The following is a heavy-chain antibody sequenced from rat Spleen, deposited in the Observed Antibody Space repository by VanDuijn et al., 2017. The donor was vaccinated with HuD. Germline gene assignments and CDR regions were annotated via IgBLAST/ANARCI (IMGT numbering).Heavy chain of an antibody. CDR2: ITNSGGNT. J-gene: IGHJ3*01. CDR1: GFTFDNYG. CDR3: TRGRGWFAY. V-gene: IGHV5S13*01. D-gene: IGHD1-11*01. Sequence: EVQLVESGGGLVQPGRSLKLSCAASGFTFDNYGMAWVRQAPTEGLEWVASITNSGGNTYYRDSVKGRFTSSRDNAKNTLYLEMNSLRSEDTATYYCTRGRGWFAYWGQGTLVTVSS.